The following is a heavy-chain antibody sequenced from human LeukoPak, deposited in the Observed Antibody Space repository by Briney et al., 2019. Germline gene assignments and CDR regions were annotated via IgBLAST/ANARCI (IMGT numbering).Heavy chain of an antibody. Sequence: GGSLRLSCAASGFTFSSYSMIWVRQAPGKGLEWVSYISSSSTTIYYADSVKGRFTISRDNAKNSLYLQMNSLRAEDTAVYYCAELGITMIGGVWGKGTTVTISS. J-gene: IGHJ6*04. CDR2: ISSSSTTI. V-gene: IGHV3-48*01. D-gene: IGHD3-10*02. CDR1: GFTFSSYS. CDR3: AELGITMIGGV.